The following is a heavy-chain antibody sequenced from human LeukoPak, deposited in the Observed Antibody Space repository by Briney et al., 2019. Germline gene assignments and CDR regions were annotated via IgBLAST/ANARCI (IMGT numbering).Heavy chain of an antibody. J-gene: IGHJ3*02. CDR2: ISSSSSST. CDR3: ARVPGKYAFDI. CDR1: GFTFSGYY. D-gene: IGHD3-10*01. V-gene: IGHV3-11*05. Sequence: GGSLRLSCAASGFTFSGYYMSWIRQAPGKGLEWVAYISSSSSSTNYADSVKGRFTISRDNAKNSLYLQMNSLRAEDTAVYYCARVPGKYAFDIWGQGTMVTVSA.